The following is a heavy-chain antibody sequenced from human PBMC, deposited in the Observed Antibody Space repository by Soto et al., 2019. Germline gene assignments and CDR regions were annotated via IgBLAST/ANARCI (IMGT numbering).Heavy chain of an antibody. D-gene: IGHD3-10*01. J-gene: IGHJ5*02. CDR2: IYYSGST. CDR1: GGSISSYY. CDR3: ARARLSRSWWFDP. V-gene: IGHV4-59*01. Sequence: SETLSLTCTVSGGSISSYYWIWIRQPPEKGLEWIGYIYYSGSTNYNPSLKSRVTISVDTSKNQFSLKLSSVTAADTAVYYCARARLSRSWWFDPWGQGTLVTVSS.